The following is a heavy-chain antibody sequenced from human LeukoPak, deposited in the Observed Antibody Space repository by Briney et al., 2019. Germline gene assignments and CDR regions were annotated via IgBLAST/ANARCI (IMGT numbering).Heavy chain of an antibody. V-gene: IGHV5-51*01. D-gene: IGHD3-22*01. CDR1: GYRFTSYW. J-gene: IGHJ4*02. Sequence: GESLKIYCKGSGYRFTSYWIGWVRQLPGKGLEWMGIIYPGDSDTRYSPSFQGQVTISADKSISTTYLQWSSLKAADTAMYYCARRYYYDSSGYPYYFDYWGQGTLVTVSS. CDR2: IYPGDSDT. CDR3: ARRYYYDSSGYPYYFDY.